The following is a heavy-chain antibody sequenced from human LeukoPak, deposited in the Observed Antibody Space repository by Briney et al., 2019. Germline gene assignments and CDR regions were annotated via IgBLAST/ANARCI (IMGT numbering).Heavy chain of an antibody. V-gene: IGHV4-59*08. CDR1: GGSITSYY. CDR2: IYYSGST. D-gene: IGHD2-2*01. J-gene: IGHJ6*04. Sequence: PSETLSLTCTVSGGSITSYYWSWIRQPPGKGLEWIGYIYYSGSTNYSPSLKSRVTISVDTSKNQFSLKLSSVTAADTAVYFCARQGGFASSAGVWGKGTTVTVSS. CDR3: ARQGGFASSAGV.